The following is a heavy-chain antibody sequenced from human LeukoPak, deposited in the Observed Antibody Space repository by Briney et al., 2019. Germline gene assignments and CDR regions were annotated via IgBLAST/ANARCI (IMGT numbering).Heavy chain of an antibody. Sequence: ASVKVSCKTSGYSFTTYGVTWVRQAPRQGLEWMGWISAYNGDTNYAQKFQGRFTMTTDTSTSTANMELRSLRSDDTAVYYCARDHSSSCQLLDYWGQGTLVTISS. D-gene: IGHD6-13*01. CDR2: ISAYNGDT. CDR1: GYSFTTYG. CDR3: ARDHSSSCQLLDY. V-gene: IGHV1-18*01. J-gene: IGHJ4*02.